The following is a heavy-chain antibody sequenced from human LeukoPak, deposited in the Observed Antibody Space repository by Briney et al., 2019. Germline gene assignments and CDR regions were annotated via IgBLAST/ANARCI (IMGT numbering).Heavy chain of an antibody. CDR2: ISSSSNTI. J-gene: IGHJ4*02. V-gene: IGHV3-48*02. CDR1: GLTFSSYR. CDR3: ARDQYYDILTAYDY. D-gene: IGHD3-9*01. Sequence: PGGSLRLSCAASGLTFSSYRMNWVRQAPGEGLEWVSYISSSSNTIYYADSVKGRFTISRDNAKNSLYLQMNSLSDEDTAVYYCARDQYYDILTAYDYWGQGTLVTVSS.